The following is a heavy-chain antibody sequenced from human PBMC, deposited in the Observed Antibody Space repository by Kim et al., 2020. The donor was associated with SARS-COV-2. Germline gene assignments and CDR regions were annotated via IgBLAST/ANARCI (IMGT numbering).Heavy chain of an antibody. CDR3: ARGPYYSSSWPNLLTHNWFDP. CDR2: INHSGST. D-gene: IGHD6-13*01. Sequence: SETLSLTCAVYGGSFSGYYWRWIRQPPGKGLEWIGEINHSGSTNYNPSLKSRVTISVDTSKNQFSLKLSSVTAADTAVYYCARGPYYSSSWPNLLTHNWFDPWGQRTLVTVSS. V-gene: IGHV4-34*01. CDR1: GGSFSGYY. J-gene: IGHJ5*02.